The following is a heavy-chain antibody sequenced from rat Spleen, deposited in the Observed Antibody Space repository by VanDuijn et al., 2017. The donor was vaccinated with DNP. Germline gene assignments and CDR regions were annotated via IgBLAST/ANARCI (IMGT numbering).Heavy chain of an antibody. J-gene: IGHJ2*01. CDR2: MSPTTRSS. V-gene: IGHV5-27*01. CDR1: GFTFSNYD. CDR3: TTESTYYGYFDY. Sequence: EVQLVESGGGLVQPGRSLKLSCAVSGFTFSNYDMAWVRQAPSKGLEWVACMSPTTRSSYYRDSVRGRFTISRDNAKSSLYLQMDSLRSEDTATYYCTTESTYYGYFDYWGQGVMVTVSS. D-gene: IGHD1-9*01.